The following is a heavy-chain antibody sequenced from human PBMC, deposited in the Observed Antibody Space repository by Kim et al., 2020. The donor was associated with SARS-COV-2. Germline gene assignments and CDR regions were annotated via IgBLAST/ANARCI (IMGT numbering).Heavy chain of an antibody. CDR2: MNPNSGNT. J-gene: IGHJ6*02. CDR3: ARVMARSYYNVYYYYGMDV. Sequence: ASVKVSCKASGYTFTSYDINWVRQATGQGLEWMGWMNPNSGNTGYAQKFQGRVTMTRNTSISTAYMELSSLRSEDTAVYYCARVMARSYYNVYYYYGMDVWGQGTTVTVSS. CDR1: GYTFTSYD. V-gene: IGHV1-8*01. D-gene: IGHD3-10*01.